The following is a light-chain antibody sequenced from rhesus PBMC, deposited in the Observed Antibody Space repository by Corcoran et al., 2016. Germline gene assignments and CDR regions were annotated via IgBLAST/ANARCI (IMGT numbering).Light chain of an antibody. CDR3: QQYNNWKT. V-gene: IGKV3S9*01. Sequence: EIVMTQSPATLSLSPGERATLSCRASQSVSSYVAWYQQKPEQVPRLLIYGASSRATGIPDRFSGSGSGTDFTLIISSLEPEDVGVYYCQQYNNWKTFGQGTKVEIK. CDR2: GAS. CDR1: QSVSSY. J-gene: IGKJ1*01.